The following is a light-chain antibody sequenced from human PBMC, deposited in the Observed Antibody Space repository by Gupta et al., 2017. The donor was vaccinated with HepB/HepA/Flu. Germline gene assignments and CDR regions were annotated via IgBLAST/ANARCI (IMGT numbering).Light chain of an antibody. CDR3: QQYYSTPPT. CDR2: WAS. CDR1: QSVLYSSHNKNY. J-gene: IGKJ4*01. V-gene: IGKV4-1*01. Sequence: DIVMTQSPDSLAVSLGERATINCKSSQSVLYSSHNKNYLSLYQQKPGQPPKLLIYWASTREAGVPDRFSGSGSGTDFTLTISSLQAEDVAVYYCQQYYSTPPTFGGGTKVEIK.